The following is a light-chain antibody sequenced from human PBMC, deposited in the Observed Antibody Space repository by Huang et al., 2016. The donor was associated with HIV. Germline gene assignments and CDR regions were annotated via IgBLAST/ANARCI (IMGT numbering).Light chain of an antibody. J-gene: IGKJ4*01. CDR3: QQRSAWPLT. V-gene: IGKV3-11*01. Sequence: EIVLTQSPATLSLSPGKRATLSCRASQSVNSYLAWYQQKPGQAPRPLIYDASNRATGIPARFSGSGSGTDFTLTISNVQSEDFAVYYCQQRSAWPLTFGGGTKVEI. CDR1: QSVNSY. CDR2: DAS.